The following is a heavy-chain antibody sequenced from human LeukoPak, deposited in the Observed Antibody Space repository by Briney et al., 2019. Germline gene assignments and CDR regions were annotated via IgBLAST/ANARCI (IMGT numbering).Heavy chain of an antibody. J-gene: IGHJ4*02. D-gene: IGHD2-15*01. CDR2: IIPILGIA. CDR3: ARLTLPYCSGGSCYSDY. CDR1: GGTFSSYA. V-gene: IGHV1-69*04. Sequence: SVKVSCKASGGTFSSYAISWVRQAPGQGLEWMGRIIPILGIANYAQKFQGRVTITADKSTSTAYMELSSLRSEDTAVYYCARLTLPYCSGGSCYSDYWGQGTLVTVSS.